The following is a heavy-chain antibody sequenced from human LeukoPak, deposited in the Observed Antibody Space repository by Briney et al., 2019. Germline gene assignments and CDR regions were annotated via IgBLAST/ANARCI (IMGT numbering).Heavy chain of an antibody. CDR2: ISLSGYT. CDR1: GGSITTTNY. V-gene: IGHV4-4*02. J-gene: IGHJ4*02. D-gene: IGHD1-26*01. CDR3: SRASGPCSPFGH. Sequence: TSETLSLTCGVSGGSITTTNYWSWVRPSPGRGLEWIGEISLSGYTGFNPSLRGRVTMSLDESKNHLSLALTSMTAADTAIYYYSRASGPCSPFGHWGQGSLVTVTT.